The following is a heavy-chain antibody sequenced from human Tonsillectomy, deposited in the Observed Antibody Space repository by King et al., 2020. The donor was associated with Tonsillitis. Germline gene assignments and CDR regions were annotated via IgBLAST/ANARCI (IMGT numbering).Heavy chain of an antibody. CDR1: GFTFDDYA. CDR2: ISGDGGST. D-gene: IGHD2-15*01. Sequence: VQLVESGGGVVQPGGSLRLSCAASGFTFDDYAMHWVRRAPGKGLEWVSLISGDGGSTYYADSLKGRFTISRDNSKNSLYLQMNSLRTEDTALYFCAKDAKGYCTGGSCYPAYWGQGTLVTVSS. V-gene: IGHV3-43*02. CDR3: AKDAKGYCTGGSCYPAY. J-gene: IGHJ4*02.